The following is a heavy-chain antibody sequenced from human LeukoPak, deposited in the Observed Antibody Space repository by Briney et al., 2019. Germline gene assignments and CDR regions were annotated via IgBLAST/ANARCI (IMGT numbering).Heavy chain of an antibody. CDR3: ARGGSYSITIFGVPGGDDNWFDP. CDR2: IYYSGST. Sequence: PSETLSLTCTVSGGPISSSSYYWGWIRQPPGKGLEWIGSIYYSGSTYYNPSLKSRVTISLDTSKNQFSLKLSSVTAADTAVYYCARGGSYSITIFGVPGGDDNWFDPWGQGTLVTVSS. J-gene: IGHJ5*02. D-gene: IGHD3-3*01. V-gene: IGHV4-39*07. CDR1: GGPISSSSYY.